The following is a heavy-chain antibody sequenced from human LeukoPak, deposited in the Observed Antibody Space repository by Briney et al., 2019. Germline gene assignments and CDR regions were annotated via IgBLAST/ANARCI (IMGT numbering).Heavy chain of an antibody. CDR1: GYTFTSYG. J-gene: IGHJ4*02. D-gene: IGHD3-10*01. V-gene: IGHV1-18*01. CDR3: ARGLGVVRGVAKFDY. Sequence: GASVKVSCTASGYTFTSYGISWVRQAPGQGVEWMGWISAYNGNTNYAQMFQGRVTMTTDTSTSTAYMELRSLRSDDTAVYYCARGLGVVRGVAKFDYWGQGTLVTVSS. CDR2: ISAYNGNT.